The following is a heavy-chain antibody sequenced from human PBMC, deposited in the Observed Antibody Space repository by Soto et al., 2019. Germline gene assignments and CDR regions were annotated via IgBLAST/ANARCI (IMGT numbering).Heavy chain of an antibody. D-gene: IGHD5-18*01. CDR1: GFTFSSYG. CDR3: LLSSDTAMVFYYFDY. V-gene: IGHV3-30*03. CDR2: ISYDGSNK. J-gene: IGHJ4*02. Sequence: GGSLRLSCAASGFTFSSYGMHWVRQAPGKGLEWVAVISYDGSNKYYADSVKGRFTISRDNSKNTLYLQMNSLRAEDTAVYYCLLSSDTAMVFYYFDYWGQGTLVTVSS.